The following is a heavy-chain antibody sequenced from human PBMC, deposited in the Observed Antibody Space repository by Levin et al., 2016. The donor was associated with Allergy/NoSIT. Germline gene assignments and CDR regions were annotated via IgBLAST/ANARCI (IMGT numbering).Heavy chain of an antibody. V-gene: IGHV1-69*13. CDR1: GGTFSSYA. D-gene: IGHD6-13*01. J-gene: IGHJ6*02. CDR2: IIPIFGTA. CDR3: AREEVGYSSSWPHYYGMDV. Sequence: SVKVSCKASGGTFSSYAISWVRQAPGQGLEWMGGIIPIFGTANYAQKFQGRVTITADESTSTAYMELSSLRSEDTAVYYCAREEVGYSSSWPHYYGMDVWGQGTTVTVSS.